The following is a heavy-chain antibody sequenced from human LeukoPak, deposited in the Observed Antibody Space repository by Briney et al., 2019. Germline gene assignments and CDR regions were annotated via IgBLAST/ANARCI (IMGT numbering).Heavy chain of an antibody. J-gene: IGHJ6*02. Sequence: GGSLRLSCAASGFTVSTNYMSWVRQAPGKGLEWVSLIYSGGSTYYADSVKGRFTISRDNSKNTLYLQMNSLRAEDTAVHYCAREYCSSTSCYYPYYYGLDVWGQGTTVTVSS. CDR3: AREYCSSTSCYYPYYYGLDV. V-gene: IGHV3-66*01. CDR2: IYSGGST. D-gene: IGHD2-2*01. CDR1: GFTVSTNY.